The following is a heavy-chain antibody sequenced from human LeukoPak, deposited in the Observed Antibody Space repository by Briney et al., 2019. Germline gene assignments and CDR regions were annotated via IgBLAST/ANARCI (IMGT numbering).Heavy chain of an antibody. CDR3: ARDLIATTARLFYYGMDV. V-gene: IGHV3-48*04. D-gene: IGHD6-13*01. J-gene: IGHJ6*02. Sequence: PGGSLRLSCVASGFIFSNYRMNWVRQAPGKGLEWVSFISSSSSTIYYADSVKGRFTISRDNAKNSLYLQMNSLRAGDTAVYYCARDLIATTARLFYYGMDVWGQGTTVTVYS. CDR1: GFIFSNYR. CDR2: ISSSSSTI.